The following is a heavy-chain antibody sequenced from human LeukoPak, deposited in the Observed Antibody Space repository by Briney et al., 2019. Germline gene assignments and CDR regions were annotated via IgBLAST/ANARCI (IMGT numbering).Heavy chain of an antibody. D-gene: IGHD3-10*01. V-gene: IGHV4-38-2*02. J-gene: IGHJ4*02. CDR1: GYSISSGYY. Sequence: IPSETLSLTCTVSGYSISSGYYWGWIRQPPGKGLEWIGSIYHSGSTYYNPSLKSRVTISVDTSKNQFSLKLSSVTAADTAVYYCARYSYYGSGSYFPYWGQGTLVTVSS. CDR3: ARYSYYGSGSYFPY. CDR2: IYHSGST.